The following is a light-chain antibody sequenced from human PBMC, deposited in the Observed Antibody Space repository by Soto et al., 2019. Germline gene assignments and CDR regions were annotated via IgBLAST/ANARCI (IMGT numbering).Light chain of an antibody. V-gene: IGKV1-5*03. CDR3: QKYNVFPIT. J-gene: IGKJ5*01. CDR2: KAS. Sequence: DIQMTQSPSTLSASIGDRVTITCRASQSISTWLAWYQQKSGKAPKLLIYKASTLESGVPSRFSGSGSGTDFTLTISSLQPDDFATYYCQKYNVFPITFGQGTRLEI. CDR1: QSISTW.